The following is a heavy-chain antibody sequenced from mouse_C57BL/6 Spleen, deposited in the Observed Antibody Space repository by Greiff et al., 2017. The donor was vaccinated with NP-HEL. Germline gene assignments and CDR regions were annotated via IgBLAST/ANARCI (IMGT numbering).Heavy chain of an antibody. CDR3: AREKDGLDAMDY. J-gene: IGHJ4*01. V-gene: IGHV3-6*01. D-gene: IGHD2-3*01. Sequence: EVQLQESGPGLVKPSQSLSLTCSVTGYSITSGYYWNWIRQFPGNKLEWMGYISYDGSNNYNPSLKNRISITRDTSKNQFFLKLNSVTTEDTATYYCAREKDGLDAMDYWGQGTSVTVSS. CDR1: GYSITSGYY. CDR2: ISYDGSN.